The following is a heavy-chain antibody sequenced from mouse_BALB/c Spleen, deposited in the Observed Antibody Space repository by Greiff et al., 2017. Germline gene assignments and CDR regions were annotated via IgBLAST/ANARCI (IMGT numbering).Heavy chain of an antibody. CDR3: ARTPYYGNYEGRYYAMDY. J-gene: IGHJ4*01. CDR1: GFTFSSFG. D-gene: IGHD2-10*01. V-gene: IGHV5-17*02. CDR2: ISSGSSTI. Sequence: DVKLVESGGGLVQPGGSRKLSCAASGFTFSSFGMHWVRQAPEKGLEWVAYISSGSSTIYYADTVKGRFTISRDNPKNTLFLQMTSLRSEDTAMYYCARTPYYGNYEGRYYAMDYWGQGTSVTVSS.